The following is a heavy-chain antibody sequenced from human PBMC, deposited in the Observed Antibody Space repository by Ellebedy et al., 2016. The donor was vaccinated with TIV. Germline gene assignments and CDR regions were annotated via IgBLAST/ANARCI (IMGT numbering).Heavy chain of an antibody. CDR3: ASRRSRGYGDYIPPHGMDV. V-gene: IGHV3-23*01. CDR1: GFTFSSYA. CDR2: ISGSGGST. J-gene: IGHJ6*02. Sequence: GESLKISCAASGFTFSSYAMSWVRQAPGKGLEWVSAISGSGGSTYYADSVKGRFTISRDNSKNTLYLQMNSLRAEDTAVYYCASRRSRGYGDYIPPHGMDVWGQGTTVTVSS. D-gene: IGHD4-17*01.